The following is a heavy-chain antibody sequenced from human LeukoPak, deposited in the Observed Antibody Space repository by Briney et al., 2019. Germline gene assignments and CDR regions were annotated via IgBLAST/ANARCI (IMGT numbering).Heavy chain of an antibody. J-gene: IGHJ6*03. CDR3: ARAVTTHYYYYYMDV. CDR2: MNPNSGNT. CDR1: GCTFTSYD. Sequence: ASVKVSCKASGCTFTSYDINWVRQATGQGLEWMGWMNPNSGNTGYAQKFQGRVTMTRNTSISTAYMELSGLRSEDTAVYYCARAVTTHYYYYYMDVWGKGTTVTVSS. D-gene: IGHD1-1*01. V-gene: IGHV1-8*01.